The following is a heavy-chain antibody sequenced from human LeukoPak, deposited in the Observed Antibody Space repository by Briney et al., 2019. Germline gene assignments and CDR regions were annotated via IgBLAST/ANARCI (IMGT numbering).Heavy chain of an antibody. CDR1: GFTLSNHW. V-gene: IGHV3-30*03. J-gene: IGHJ4*02. CDR2: ISYDGSNK. D-gene: IGHD2-2*01. Sequence: GGSLRLSCAASGFTLSNHWMTWVRQAPGKGLEWVAVISYDGSNKYYADSVKGRFTLSRDNSKDTLYLQMDSLRAEDTAVYSCARGYCSSTACPPCDYWGQGTLVTVSS. CDR3: ARGYCSSTACPPCDY.